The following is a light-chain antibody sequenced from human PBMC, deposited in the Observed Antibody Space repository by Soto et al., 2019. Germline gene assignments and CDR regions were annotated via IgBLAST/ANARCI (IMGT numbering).Light chain of an antibody. Sequence: QSALTQPASVSGSPGQSITISCTGTSSDVGTYNYVSWYQQHPGKAPKVMIYEVTYRPSGVSNRFSGSKSGNTASLTISGLQAEDEAEYYCSSYTGSSTLYVFGTGTKDTVL. V-gene: IGLV2-14*01. CDR3: SSYTGSSTLYV. CDR1: SSDVGTYNY. J-gene: IGLJ1*01. CDR2: EVT.